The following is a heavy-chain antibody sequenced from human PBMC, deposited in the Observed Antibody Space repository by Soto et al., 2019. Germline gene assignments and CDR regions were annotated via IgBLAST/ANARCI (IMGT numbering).Heavy chain of an antibody. D-gene: IGHD6-13*01. Sequence: SETLSLTCTVSGGSVSSGSHYWSWIRQPPGKGLEWIGYIYYSGSTNYNPSLKSRVTISIDTSKNQFSLKLSSVTAADTAVYYCARGSSWPLYYFAMGVWGQGTKVTVYS. CDR2: IYYSGST. J-gene: IGHJ6*02. V-gene: IGHV4-61*01. CDR3: ARGSSWPLYYFAMGV. CDR1: GGSVSSGSHY.